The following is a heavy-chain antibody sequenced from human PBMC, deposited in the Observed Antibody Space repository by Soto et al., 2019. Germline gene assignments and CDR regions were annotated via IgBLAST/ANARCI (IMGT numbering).Heavy chain of an antibody. D-gene: IGHD6-19*01. V-gene: IGHV4-59*08. CDR2: IHYSGST. Sequence: AETLSLTCTVSGGSISSYYWSWIRQPPGKGLEWIASIHYSGSTKYNPSLKSRVTVSVDTSKNQFSLKLSSVTAADTAVYYCAGSTGWYWFDPWGQGTLVTVSS. J-gene: IGHJ5*02. CDR1: GGSISSYY. CDR3: AGSTGWYWFDP.